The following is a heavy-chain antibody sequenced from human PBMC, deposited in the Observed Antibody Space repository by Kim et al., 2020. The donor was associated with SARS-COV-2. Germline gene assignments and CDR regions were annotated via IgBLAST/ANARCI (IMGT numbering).Heavy chain of an antibody. V-gene: IGHV3-48*02. J-gene: IGHJ4*02. D-gene: IGHD6-13*01. CDR3: ARIPGIAAAAMC. Sequence: YYAGSVKGRFTISRDNGKNSLYLQMNSLRDEDTAVYYCARIPGIAAAAMCWGQGTVVNVAS.